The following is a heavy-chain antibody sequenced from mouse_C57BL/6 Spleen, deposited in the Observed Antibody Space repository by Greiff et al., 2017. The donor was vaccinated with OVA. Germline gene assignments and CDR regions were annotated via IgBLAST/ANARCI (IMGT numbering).Heavy chain of an antibody. CDR3: TDDYDGY. CDR2: IRLKSDNYAT. V-gene: IGHV6-3*01. CDR1: GFTFSNYW. D-gene: IGHD2-4*01. J-gene: IGHJ3*01. Sequence: EVQGVESGGGLVQPGGSMKLSCVASGFTFSNYWMNWVRQSPEKGLEWVAQIRLKSDNYATHYAESVKGRFTISRDDSKSSVYLQMNNLRAEDTGIYYCTDDYDGYWGQGTLVTVSA.